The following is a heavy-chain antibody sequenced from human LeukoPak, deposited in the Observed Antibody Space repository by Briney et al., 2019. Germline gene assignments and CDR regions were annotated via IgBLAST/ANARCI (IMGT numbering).Heavy chain of an antibody. CDR2: ISGSGGST. D-gene: IGHD2/OR15-2a*01. Sequence: GGSLRLSCAASGFTFSSYAMSWVRQAPGEGLEWVSAISGSGGSTYYADSVKGRSTISRDNSKNTLYLQMNSLRAEDTAVYYCAKDTSRSSNYYFDYWGQGTLVTVSS. J-gene: IGHJ4*02. CDR1: GFTFSSYA. V-gene: IGHV3-23*01. CDR3: AKDTSRSSNYYFDY.